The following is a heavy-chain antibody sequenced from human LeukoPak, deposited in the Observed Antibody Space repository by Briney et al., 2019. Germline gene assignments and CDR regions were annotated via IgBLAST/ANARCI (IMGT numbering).Heavy chain of an antibody. D-gene: IGHD4-23*01. CDR3: ARTDYGNNSDYFDY. CDR2: IYPGDSAT. J-gene: IGHJ4*02. CDR1: GYSFTTFW. V-gene: IGHV5-51*01. Sequence: GESLKISRKGSGYSFTTFWIGWVRQMPGKGLEWMGIIYPGDSATRYSPSFQGQVTISVDKSISTAYLQWSSLKASDTAMYYCARTDYGNNSDYFDYWGQGTLVTVSS.